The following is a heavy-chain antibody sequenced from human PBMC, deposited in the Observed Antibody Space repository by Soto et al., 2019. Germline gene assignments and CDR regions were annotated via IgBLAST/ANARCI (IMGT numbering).Heavy chain of an antibody. CDR1: GGTFSSYA. CDR3: ARENCSGSSRYARPDY. J-gene: IGHJ4*02. D-gene: IGHD2-15*01. CDR2: IIPIFGTA. V-gene: IGHV1-69*13. Sequence: SVKVSCKASGGTFSSYAISWVRQAPGQGLQWMGGIIPIFGTANYAQKFQGRVTITADESTSTAYMELSSLRSEDTAVYYCARENCSGSSRYARPDYWGPGTLVTVSS.